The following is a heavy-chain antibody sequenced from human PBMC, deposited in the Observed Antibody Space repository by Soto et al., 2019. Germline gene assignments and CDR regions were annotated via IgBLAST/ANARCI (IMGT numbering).Heavy chain of an antibody. J-gene: IGHJ4*02. V-gene: IGHV1-3*01. CDR1: GYTFTSYA. Sequence: QVQLVQSGAEVKKPGASVKVSCKASGYTFTSYAMHWVRQAPGQRLEWMGWINAGNGNTKYSQKFQGRVTITRDTSASTAYMELSSLRSEDTAVDYCARALAPYYFDYWGQGTLVTVSS. CDR3: ARALAPYYFDY. D-gene: IGHD6-13*01. CDR2: INAGNGNT.